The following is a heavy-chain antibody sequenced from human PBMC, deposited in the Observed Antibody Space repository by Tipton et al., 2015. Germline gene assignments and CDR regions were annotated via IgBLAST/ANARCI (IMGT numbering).Heavy chain of an antibody. J-gene: IGHJ4*02. CDR2: IYYSGST. CDR3: ARLRVAPTGGGFDY. D-gene: IGHD1-1*01. V-gene: IGHV4-59*01. Sequence: TLSLTCNVSGGSISSYYWSWIRQPPGKGLEWFGFIYYSGSTNYNPSLKSRVTVSVDTSKNQFSLKLRSVTAADTAVYYCARLRVAPTGGGFDYWGQGILVTVSS. CDR1: GGSISSYY.